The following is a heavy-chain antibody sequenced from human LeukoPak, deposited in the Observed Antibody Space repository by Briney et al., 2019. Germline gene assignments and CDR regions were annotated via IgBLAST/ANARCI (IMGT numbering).Heavy chain of an antibody. D-gene: IGHD6-13*01. J-gene: IGHJ3*02. V-gene: IGHV4-39*01. CDR2: IYYSGST. Sequence: SETLSLTCTVSGGSISSSTYYWGWVRQPPGKGPEWIGNIYYSGSTYYNPSLKSRVTISVDTSKNQVSLKLSSVTAADTAMYYCATPRHERYCSSSCSMRGDAFNIWGQGTMVTVSS. CDR1: GGSISSSTYY. CDR3: ATPRHERYCSSSCSMRGDAFNI.